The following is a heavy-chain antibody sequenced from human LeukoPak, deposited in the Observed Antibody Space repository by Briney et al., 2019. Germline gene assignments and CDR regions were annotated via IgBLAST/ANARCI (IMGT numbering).Heavy chain of an antibody. CDR3: ARDPKWEGWNTEGRVMDV. CDR1: GYTFMKYG. J-gene: IGHJ6*02. CDR2: ISTYNGNT. V-gene: IGHV1-18*01. D-gene: IGHD1-26*01. Sequence: ASVKVSCKASGYTFMKYGFSWVRQAPGQGLEWLGWISTYNGNTKYAEEFQGRVTMTTDTSTSTAYMELRSLRSDDTAVYHCARDPKWEGWNTEGRVMDVWGQGTTVTVSS.